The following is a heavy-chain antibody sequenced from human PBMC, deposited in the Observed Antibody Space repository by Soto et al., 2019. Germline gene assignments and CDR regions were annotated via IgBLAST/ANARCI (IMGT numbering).Heavy chain of an antibody. CDR2: IYYSGST. CDR3: ARHRYSYGVYYFDY. Sequence: SETLSLSCIVSGGSISNYYWSWIRQPPGKGLEWIGYIYYSGSTNYNPSLTSRVTMSVDTSKNQFSLKLSSVTAADTAVYYCARHRYSYGVYYFDYWGQGTLVTVSS. D-gene: IGHD5-18*01. V-gene: IGHV4-59*08. J-gene: IGHJ4*02. CDR1: GGSISNYY.